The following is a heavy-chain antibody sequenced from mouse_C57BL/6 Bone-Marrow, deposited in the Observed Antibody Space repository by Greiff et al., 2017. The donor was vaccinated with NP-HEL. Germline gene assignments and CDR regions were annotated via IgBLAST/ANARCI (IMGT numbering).Heavy chain of an antibody. CDR3: ARLDFYDGYYCAMDY. V-gene: IGHV1-42*01. D-gene: IGHD2-3*01. J-gene: IGHJ4*01. Sequence: VQLQQSGPELVKPGASVKISCKASGYSFTGYYMNWVKQSPEKSLEWIGEINPSTGGTTYNQKFKAKATLTVDKSSSTAYMQLKSLTSEDSAVYYCARLDFYDGYYCAMDYWGQGTSVTVSS. CDR2: INPSTGGT. CDR1: GYSFTGYY.